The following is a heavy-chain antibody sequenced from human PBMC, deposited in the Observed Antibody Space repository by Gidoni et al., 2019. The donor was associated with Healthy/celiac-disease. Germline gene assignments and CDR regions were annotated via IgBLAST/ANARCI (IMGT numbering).Heavy chain of an antibody. CDR1: GGTFSSYA. D-gene: IGHD5-18*01. V-gene: IGHV1-69*01. Sequence: QVQLVQSGAEVKKPGSSVKVSCKASGGTFSSYAICWVLQGPGLGLEWMGGIIPIFGTATDAQKCQVRVTITADESTSTAYMELSSLRSEDTAVYYCASSPRRGDLKLRLIGFDPWGQGTLVTVSS. CDR2: IIPIFGTA. J-gene: IGHJ5*02. CDR3: ASSPRRGDLKLRLIGFDP.